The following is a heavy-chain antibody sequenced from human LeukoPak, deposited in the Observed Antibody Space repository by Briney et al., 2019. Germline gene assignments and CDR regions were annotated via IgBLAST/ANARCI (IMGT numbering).Heavy chain of an antibody. CDR1: GYTFTGYY. Sequence: GASVKVSCKASGYTFTGYYMHWVRQPSGQGLEWMGRINPNNGGTNCAQKFQGRVTMTGDTSISTAYMELNSLRSDDTAMYYCARESGSYPGNDYWGQGTLVTVSS. D-gene: IGHD1-26*01. CDR3: ARESGSYPGNDY. V-gene: IGHV1-2*06. CDR2: INPNNGGT. J-gene: IGHJ4*02.